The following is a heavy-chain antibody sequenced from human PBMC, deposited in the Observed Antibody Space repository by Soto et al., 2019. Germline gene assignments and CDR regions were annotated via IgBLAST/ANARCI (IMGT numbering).Heavy chain of an antibody. Sequence: GGSLRLSCAASGFTFSSYAMSWVRQAPGKGLEWVSAISGSGGSTYYADSVKGRFTISRDNSKNTLYLQMKSLRAEDTAVYYCANFQDEIAAARIDYWGQGTLVTVSS. D-gene: IGHD6-13*01. CDR2: ISGSGGST. V-gene: IGHV3-23*01. CDR3: ANFQDEIAAARIDY. CDR1: GFTFSSYA. J-gene: IGHJ4*02.